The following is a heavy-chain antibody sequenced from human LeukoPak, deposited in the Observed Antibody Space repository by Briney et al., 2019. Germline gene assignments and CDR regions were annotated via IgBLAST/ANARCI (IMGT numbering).Heavy chain of an antibody. CDR3: ARIETEIYYYYGMDV. CDR1: GGSISSYY. J-gene: IGHJ6*02. V-gene: IGHV4-59*08. Sequence: SETLSLTCTVSGGSISSYYWSWIRQPPGKGLEWIGYIYYSGSTNYNPSLKSRVTISVDTSKNQFSLKLSSVTAADTAVYYCARIETEIYYYYGMDVWGQGTTVTVSS. CDR2: IYYSGST.